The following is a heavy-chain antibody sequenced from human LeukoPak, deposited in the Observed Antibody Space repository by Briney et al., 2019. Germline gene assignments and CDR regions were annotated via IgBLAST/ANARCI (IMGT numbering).Heavy chain of an antibody. V-gene: IGHV4-59*08. CDR3: ARHREAAAFSGFDY. CDR1: GGSISSYF. D-gene: IGHD6-13*01. CDR2: MYNSGST. J-gene: IGHJ4*02. Sequence: SETLSLTCTVSGGSISSYFWSWIRQPPGKGLGWIGNMYNSGSTNYNPSIKSRVTISVDSSKNQFSLKLSSVTAADTAVYYCARHREAAAFSGFDYWGQATLVTVSS.